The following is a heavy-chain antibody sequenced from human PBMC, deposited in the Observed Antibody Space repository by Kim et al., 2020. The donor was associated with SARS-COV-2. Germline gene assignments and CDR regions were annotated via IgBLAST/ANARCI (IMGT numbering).Heavy chain of an antibody. CDR3: ARHRGGPLVGGFDY. Sequence: SETLSLTCTVSGGSISSSSYYWGWIRQPPGKGLEWIGSIYYSGSTYYNPSLKSRVTISVDTSKNQFSLKLSSVTAADTAVYYCARHRGGPLVGGFDYWGQGTLVTVSS. CDR1: GGSISSSSYY. D-gene: IGHD1-26*01. V-gene: IGHV4-39*01. J-gene: IGHJ4*02. CDR2: IYYSGST.